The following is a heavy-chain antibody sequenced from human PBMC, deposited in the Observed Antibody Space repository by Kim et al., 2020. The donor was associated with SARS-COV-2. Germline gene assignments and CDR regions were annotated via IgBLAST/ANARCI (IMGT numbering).Heavy chain of an antibody. J-gene: IGHJ5*02. D-gene: IGHD3-22*01. CDR3: ARTWVPYSRGNWFDP. CDR1: GFTFSSYG. Sequence: GGSLRLSCAASGFTFSSYGMHWVRQAPGKGLEWVAVISYDGSNKYYADSVKGRFTISRDNSKNTLYLQMNSLRAEDTAMYYCARTWVPYSRGNWFDPWGQGTLVTVSS. CDR2: ISYDGSNK. V-gene: IGHV3-33*05.